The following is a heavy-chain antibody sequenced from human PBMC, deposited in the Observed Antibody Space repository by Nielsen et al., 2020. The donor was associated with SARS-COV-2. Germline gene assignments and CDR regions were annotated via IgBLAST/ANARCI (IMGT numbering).Heavy chain of an antibody. V-gene: IGHV4-4*02. J-gene: IGHJ4*02. CDR2: IYHSGST. D-gene: IGHD3-10*01. Sequence: SETLSLTCAVSGGSISSSNWWSWVRQPPGKGLEWIGEIYHSGSTNYNPSLKSRVTISVDKSKNQFSLKLSSVTAADTAVYYCARENVLLWFGELGYYFDYWGQGTLVTVSS. CDR3: ARENVLLWFGELGYYFDY. CDR1: GGSISSSNW.